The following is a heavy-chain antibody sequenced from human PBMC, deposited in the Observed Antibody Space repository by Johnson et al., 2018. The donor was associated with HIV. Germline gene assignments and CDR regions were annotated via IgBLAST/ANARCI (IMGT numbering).Heavy chain of an antibody. CDR2: ISYDGSNK. Sequence: QVQLVESGGGVVQPGRSLRLSCAASGFTFSSYAMHWVRQAPGKGLEWVAVISYDGSNKYYADSVKGRFTISRDNSKNTLYLQMNSLRAEATAVYYCARDGPIQLLEWVSAGAFDIWGKGQWSPSLQ. CDR1: GFTFSSYA. D-gene: IGHD3-3*01. CDR3: ARDGPIQLLEWVSAGAFDI. J-gene: IGHJ3*02. V-gene: IGHV3-30-3*01.